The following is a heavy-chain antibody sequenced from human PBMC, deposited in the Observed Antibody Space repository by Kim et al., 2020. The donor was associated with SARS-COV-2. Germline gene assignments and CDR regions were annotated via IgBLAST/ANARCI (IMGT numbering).Heavy chain of an antibody. CDR2: ISSNGYYM. CDR1: GFTFSNTS. D-gene: IGHD2-2*01. Sequence: GGSLRLSCEASGFTFSNTSVNWVRHTPGKGLEWVSSISSNGYYMFYADSVEGRFTISRDNARNSLYLQMNSLRAEDTAVYYCARDKIVLGTFDLWGQGTMVTVSS. CDR3: ARDKIVLGTFDL. V-gene: IGHV3-21*01. J-gene: IGHJ3*01.